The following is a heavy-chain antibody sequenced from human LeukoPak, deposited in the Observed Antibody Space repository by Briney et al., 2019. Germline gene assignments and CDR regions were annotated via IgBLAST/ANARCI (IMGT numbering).Heavy chain of an antibody. D-gene: IGHD3-22*01. J-gene: IGHJ6*02. CDR1: GGTFSSYA. Sequence: ASVKVSCKASGGTFSSYAISWVRQAPGRGLEWMGGIIPIFGTANYAQKFQGRVTITADESTSTAYMELSSLRSEDTAVYYCGVCYYDSSGYQKYYYYGMDVWGQGTTVTVSS. V-gene: IGHV1-69*13. CDR2: IIPIFGTA. CDR3: GVCYYDSSGYQKYYYYGMDV.